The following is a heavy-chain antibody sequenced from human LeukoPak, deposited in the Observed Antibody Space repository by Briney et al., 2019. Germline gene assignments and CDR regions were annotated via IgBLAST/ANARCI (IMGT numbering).Heavy chain of an antibody. V-gene: IGHV3-23*01. CDR1: GFTFSSYA. CDR2: ITTIGDST. J-gene: IGHJ6*02. CDR3: AKELGLYFNGMDV. Sequence: PGGSLRLPCAASGFTFSSYAMSWVRQAPGKGLEWDSGITTIGDSTYYADSVKGRFTISRDSSKNTLYLQMNSLRAADTAVYYCAKELGLYFNGMDVWGQGTTVTVSS.